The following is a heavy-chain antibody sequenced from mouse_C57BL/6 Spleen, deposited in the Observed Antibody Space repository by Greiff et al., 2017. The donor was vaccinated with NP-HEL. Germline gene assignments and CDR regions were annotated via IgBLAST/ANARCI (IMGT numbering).Heavy chain of an antibody. V-gene: IGHV1-9*01. J-gene: IGHJ3*01. Sequence: LQESGAELMKPGASVKLSCKATGYTFTGYWIEWVKQRPGHGLEWIGEILPGSGSTNYHEKFKGKATFTADTSSNTAYMQLSSLTTEDSAIYYCARTLVDWGQGTLVTVSA. CDR3: ARTLVD. CDR2: ILPGSGST. CDR1: GYTFTGYW.